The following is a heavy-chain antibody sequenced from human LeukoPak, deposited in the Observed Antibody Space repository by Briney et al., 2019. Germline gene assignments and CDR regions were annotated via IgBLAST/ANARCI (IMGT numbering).Heavy chain of an antibody. CDR2: ISSSGNTI. CDR3: ARDQYYYDSSAPPLY. CDR1: GFSFSDYY. D-gene: IGHD3-22*01. V-gene: IGHV3-11*01. Sequence: GGSLRLSCAASGFSFSDYYMSWIRQARGKGLEWGSYISSSGNTIYYADSVRGRYTISRDNAKNSLYLQMNSLRAEDTAVYYCARDQYYYDSSAPPLYWGQGTLVTVSS. J-gene: IGHJ4*02.